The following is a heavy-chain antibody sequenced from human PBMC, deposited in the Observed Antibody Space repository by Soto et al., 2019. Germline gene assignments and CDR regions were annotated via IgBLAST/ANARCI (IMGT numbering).Heavy chain of an antibody. D-gene: IGHD3-10*01. CDR2: IYWDDDK. CDR3: EHAGGTMVRGPFHAVYYGMDV. CDR1: GFSLSTSGVG. J-gene: IGHJ6*02. V-gene: IGHV2-5*02. Sequence: QITLKESGPTLVKPTQTLTLTCTFSGFSLSTSGVGVGWIRQPPGKALEWLALIYWDDDKRYSPSLKSRLTITKDTSKNQVVLTMTNMDPVDTATDYCEHAGGTMVRGPFHAVYYGMDVWGQGTTVTVSS.